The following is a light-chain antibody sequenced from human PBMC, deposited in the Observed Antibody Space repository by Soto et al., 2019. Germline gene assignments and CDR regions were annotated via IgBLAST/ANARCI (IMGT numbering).Light chain of an antibody. Sequence: AIQMTQSPSSLSASVGDRVTITRRASQGIRNDLGWYRQKPGKAPKLLIYAASSLQSGVPSRFSGSGSGTDSTLTISSLQPEDFATYYCLQDYNYPRTFGQGTKVDIK. J-gene: IGKJ1*01. CDR3: LQDYNYPRT. V-gene: IGKV1-6*01. CDR1: QGIRND. CDR2: AAS.